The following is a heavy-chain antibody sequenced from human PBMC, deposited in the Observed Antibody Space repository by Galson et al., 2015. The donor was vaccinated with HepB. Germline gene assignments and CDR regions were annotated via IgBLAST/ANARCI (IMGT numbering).Heavy chain of an antibody. CDR2: IREDGSEK. V-gene: IGHV3-7*03. Sequence: SLRLSCAASGFTFSYYWMTWVRQAPGKGLEWVASIREDGSEKYYVDSVKGRLTISRDNAKNSLYLQMNSLRGEDTAVYYCARDAFWNERLTGPKPYYGMDVWGQGTTVTVSS. D-gene: IGHD3-9*01. CDR1: GFTFSYYW. CDR3: ARDAFWNERLTGPKPYYGMDV. J-gene: IGHJ6*02.